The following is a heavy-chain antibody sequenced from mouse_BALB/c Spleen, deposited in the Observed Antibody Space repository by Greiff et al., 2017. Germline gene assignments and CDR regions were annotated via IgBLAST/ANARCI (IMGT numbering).Heavy chain of an antibody. V-gene: IGHV7-3*02. Sequence: EVQLVESGGGLVQPGGSLRLSCATSGFTFTDYYMSWVRQPPGKALEWLGFIRNKANGYTTEYSASVKGRFTISRDNSQSILYLQMNTLRAEDSATYYCARDGASWFAYWGQGTLVTVSA. CDR1: GFTFTDYY. J-gene: IGHJ3*01. CDR3: ARDGASWFAY. CDR2: IRNKANGYTT.